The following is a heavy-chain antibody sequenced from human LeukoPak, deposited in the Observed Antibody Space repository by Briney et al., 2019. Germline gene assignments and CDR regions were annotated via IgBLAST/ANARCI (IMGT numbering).Heavy chain of an antibody. V-gene: IGHV4-59*01. Sequence: PSETLSLTCTVSGGSISSYYWSWIRQPPGKGLEWIGYIYYSGSTNYNPSLKSRVTISVDTSKNQFSLKLSSVTAADTAVYYCARFPAVRGAYDCWGQGTLVTVSS. J-gene: IGHJ4*02. CDR1: GGSISSYY. CDR2: IYYSGST. D-gene: IGHD3-10*01. CDR3: ARFPAVRGAYDC.